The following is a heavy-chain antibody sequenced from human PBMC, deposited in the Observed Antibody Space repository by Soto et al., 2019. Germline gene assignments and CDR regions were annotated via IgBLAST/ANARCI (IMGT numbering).Heavy chain of an antibody. CDR2: INHTGGT. V-gene: IGHV4-34*01. Sequence: SSETLSLTCAVYGGSVNGYYWNWIRQPPGKGLEWIGEINHTGGTHYNPSLKSRVTMSVDTSKNQFSLRLSSVTSADTAIYYCATRITVFGLLIPPFDPWGQGTQVTVSS. D-gene: IGHD3-3*01. CDR1: GGSVNGYY. J-gene: IGHJ5*02. CDR3: ATRITVFGLLIPPFDP.